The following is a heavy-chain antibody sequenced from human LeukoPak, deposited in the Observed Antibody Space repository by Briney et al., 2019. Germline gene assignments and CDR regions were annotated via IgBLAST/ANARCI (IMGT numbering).Heavy chain of an antibody. V-gene: IGHV1-24*01. J-gene: IGHJ4*02. CDR2: FDPEDGET. Sequence: ASVKVSCKVSGYTLTELSMHWVRQAPGKGLEWMGGFDPEDGETIYAQKFQGRVTMTEDTSTDTAYMELSSLRSEDTAVYYCATYIRPRERHYYDSSGYTFFDYWGQGTLVTVSS. D-gene: IGHD3-22*01. CDR1: GYTLTELS. CDR3: ATYIRPRERHYYDSSGYTFFDY.